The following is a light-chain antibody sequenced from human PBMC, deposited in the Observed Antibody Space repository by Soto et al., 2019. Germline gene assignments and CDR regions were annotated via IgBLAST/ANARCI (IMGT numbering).Light chain of an antibody. CDR3: QQYDTSPRT. V-gene: IGKV1-39*01. CDR1: QSITPH. CDR2: AAS. J-gene: IGKJ1*01. Sequence: DIQMTQSPSSLSASVGDIVTITCRASQSITPHVNWYQQLPGRAPNLLIYAASGLQSGVPSRFSASGSGTDFTLTITSLQPEDFATYYCQQYDTSPRTFGQGTKEDTK.